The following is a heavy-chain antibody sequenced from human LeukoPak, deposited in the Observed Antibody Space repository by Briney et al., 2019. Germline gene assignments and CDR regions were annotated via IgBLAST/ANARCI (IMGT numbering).Heavy chain of an antibody. V-gene: IGHV1-18*01. CDR3: ASARAGYFDWLLNY. Sequence: GASVKVSCKASGYTFTSYGISWVRQAPGQGLEWMGWISAYNGNTNYAQKLQGRVTMTTDTSTSTAYMELRSLRSDDTAVHYCASARAGYFDWLLNYWGQGTLVTVSS. D-gene: IGHD3-9*01. J-gene: IGHJ4*02. CDR1: GYTFTSYG. CDR2: ISAYNGNT.